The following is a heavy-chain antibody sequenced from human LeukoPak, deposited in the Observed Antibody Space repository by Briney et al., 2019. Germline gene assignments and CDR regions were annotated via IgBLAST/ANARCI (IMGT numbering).Heavy chain of an antibody. Sequence: SETLSLTCTVSGGSISSSSYYWGWIRQPPGKGLEWIGSIYYSGSTYYNPSLKSRVTISVDTSKNQFSLKLSSVTAADTAVYYCARVEVYYDTSRAFDIWGQGTMVTVSS. D-gene: IGHD3-22*01. CDR2: IYYSGST. CDR3: ARVEVYYDTSRAFDI. V-gene: IGHV4-39*07. CDR1: GGSISSSSYY. J-gene: IGHJ3*02.